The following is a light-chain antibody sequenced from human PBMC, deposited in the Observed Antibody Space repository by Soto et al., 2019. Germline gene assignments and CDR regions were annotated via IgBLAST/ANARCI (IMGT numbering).Light chain of an antibody. CDR3: AAWDDSLSGWV. CDR1: SSNIGSNY. Sequence: QSVLTQPPSASGTPGQRVTISCSGSSSNIGSNYVYWYQQLPGTAPKLLIYRNNPRPSGVPDRFSGSKSGTSASLAISGLRSEDEADYYCAAWDDSLSGWVFGGGTKVTVL. CDR2: RNN. V-gene: IGLV1-47*01. J-gene: IGLJ3*02.